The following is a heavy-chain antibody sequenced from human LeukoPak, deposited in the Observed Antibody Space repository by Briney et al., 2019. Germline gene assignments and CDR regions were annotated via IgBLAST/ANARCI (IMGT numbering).Heavy chain of an antibody. V-gene: IGHV1-46*01. CDR2: INPSGGST. CDR1: GYTFTGYY. Sequence: ASVKVSCKASGYTFTGYYMHWVRQAPGQGLEWMGIINPSGGSTSYAQKFQGRVTMTRDTSTSTVYMELSSLRSEDTAVYYCARDNDSSGYYSPPGYWGQGTLVTVSS. J-gene: IGHJ4*02. CDR3: ARDNDSSGYYSPPGY. D-gene: IGHD3-22*01.